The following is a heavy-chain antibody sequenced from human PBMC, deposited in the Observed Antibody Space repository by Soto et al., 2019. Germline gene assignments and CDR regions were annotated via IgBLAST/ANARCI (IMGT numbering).Heavy chain of an antibody. CDR1: GFTLSRNR. D-gene: IGHD3-3*01. J-gene: IGHJ4*02. V-gene: IGHV3-53*01. CDR2: LYFYGSA. Sequence: PGGSLRLACVVSGFTLSRNRMTWVRQAPGQGLEWVSDLYFYGSANYEDSVRGRFTISKNESKNKLFRQMNNLRAEDTAVYYCARVGTSESFFDYWGQGTLVTVSS. CDR3: ARVGTSESFFDY.